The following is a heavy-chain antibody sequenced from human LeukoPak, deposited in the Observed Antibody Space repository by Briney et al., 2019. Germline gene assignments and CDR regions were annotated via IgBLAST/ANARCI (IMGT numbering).Heavy chain of an antibody. CDR3: ARDSQWLVPLGFDY. J-gene: IGHJ4*02. D-gene: IGHD6-19*01. V-gene: IGHV3-7*01. Sequence: GGSLRLSCAASVFTFSSYWMSWVRQAPGKGLEGVANIKQDGSEKYYVDSVKGRFTISRDNAKNSLYLQMNSLRAEDTAVYYCARDSQWLVPLGFDYWGQGTLVTVSS. CDR1: VFTFSSYW. CDR2: IKQDGSEK.